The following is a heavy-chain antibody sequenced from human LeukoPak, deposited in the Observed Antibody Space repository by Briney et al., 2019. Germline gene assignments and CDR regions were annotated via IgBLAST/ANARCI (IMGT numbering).Heavy chain of an antibody. V-gene: IGHV3-30*02. CDR2: IWYDGGRK. J-gene: IGHJ6*02. D-gene: IGHD3-16*01. CDR3: ARGEIRGLGYYDNYYARDV. CDR1: GFILGRYG. Sequence: GGSLRLSCEASGFILGRYGMHWVRQAPGKGLEWVALIWYDGGRKYYADSVKGRFTISGDNSTNPVYLEVNSLRAEDTAVYYCARGEIRGLGYYDNYYARDVGAQGTTVTV.